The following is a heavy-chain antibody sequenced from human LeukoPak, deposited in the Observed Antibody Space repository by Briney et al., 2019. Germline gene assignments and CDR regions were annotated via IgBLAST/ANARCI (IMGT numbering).Heavy chain of an antibody. V-gene: IGHV3-33*01. Sequence: GGSLRLSCAASGFPFSSYGMHSVRQAPGKGLEWVEAIWYDGSNKYYADSVKRRFTISRDNSKNTLYLQMNSLRAEDTAVYYCARDQVGNYYDSSGYDYWGQGTLVTVSS. CDR1: GFPFSSYG. D-gene: IGHD3-22*01. CDR2: IWYDGSNK. J-gene: IGHJ4*02. CDR3: ARDQVGNYYDSSGYDY.